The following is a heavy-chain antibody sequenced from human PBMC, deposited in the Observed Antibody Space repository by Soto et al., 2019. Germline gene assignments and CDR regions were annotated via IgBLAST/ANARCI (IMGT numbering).Heavy chain of an antibody. Sequence: ASVKVSCKASGYLFTAYSMHWVRLAPGQGLEWMGVVNPSGGSTKYAQNFQGRVTMTRDTSTTTIYMELSSLRSDDTAIYYCAREENCSGGTCYSEYFHRWGRGTLVTV. D-gene: IGHD2-15*01. CDR2: VNPSGGST. CDR3: AREENCSGGTCYSEYFHR. J-gene: IGHJ1*01. V-gene: IGHV1-46*01. CDR1: GYLFTAYS.